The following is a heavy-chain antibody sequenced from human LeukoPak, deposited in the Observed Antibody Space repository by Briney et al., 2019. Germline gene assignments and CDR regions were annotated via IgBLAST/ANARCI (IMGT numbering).Heavy chain of an antibody. D-gene: IGHD2-15*01. CDR2: IYSGGST. CDR3: ARHMICGGGHCYGAALDY. CDR1: GGSISGYY. V-gene: IGHV4-59*08. J-gene: IGHJ4*02. Sequence: SETLSLTYTVSGGSISGYYWSWIRQSPGKGLEWIGYIYSGGSTSYNPSLKSRVTISVDTSKNQFSLKLSSVTAADTAVYYCARHMICGGGHCYGAALDYWGQGTLVTVSS.